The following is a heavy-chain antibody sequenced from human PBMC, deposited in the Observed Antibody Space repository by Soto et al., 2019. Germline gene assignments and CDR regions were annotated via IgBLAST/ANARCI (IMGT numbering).Heavy chain of an antibody. CDR3: AKDRKSGSGWYWDY. CDR2: ISGSGGST. CDR1: GFTFSSFA. Sequence: GGSLRLSCAASGFTFSSFAMSWVRQAPGKGLEWVSGISGSGGSTYYADSVEGRFTISRDNSKNTLYLQMNSLRGEDTAVYYCAKDRKSGSGWYWDYWGQGTLVTVSS. D-gene: IGHD6-19*01. J-gene: IGHJ4*02. V-gene: IGHV3-23*01.